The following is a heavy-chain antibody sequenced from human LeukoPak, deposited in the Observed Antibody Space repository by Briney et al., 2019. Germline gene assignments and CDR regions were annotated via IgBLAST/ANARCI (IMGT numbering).Heavy chain of an antibody. CDR3: ARGLWFGFDYYFDY. V-gene: IGHV1-8*02. CDR2: MNPNSGDT. J-gene: IGHJ4*02. Sequence: EASVKVSCKASGYTFTSYAMNWVRQAPGQGLEWMGWMNPNSGDTGYAQKFQGRVTMARITSITTAYMELSSLRSEDTAVYYCARGLWFGFDYYFDYWGQGTLVTVSS. CDR1: GYTFTSYA. D-gene: IGHD3-10*01.